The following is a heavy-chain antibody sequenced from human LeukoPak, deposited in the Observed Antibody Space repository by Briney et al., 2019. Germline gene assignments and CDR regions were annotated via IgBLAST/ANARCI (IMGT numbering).Heavy chain of an antibody. CDR3: AGDRRDGNNLAFHFDY. D-gene: IGHD5-24*01. CDR1: EFIFSRYA. CDR2: LSYDDTNE. J-gene: IGHJ4*02. Sequence: GGSLRLSCAASEFIFSRYAMHWVRQAPGKGLEWVAILSYDDTNEYYADSVAGRFTISRDNSKNTLYLQMNSLRPDDTAVYYCAGDRRDGNNLAFHFDYWGQGTLVTVSS. V-gene: IGHV3-30*04.